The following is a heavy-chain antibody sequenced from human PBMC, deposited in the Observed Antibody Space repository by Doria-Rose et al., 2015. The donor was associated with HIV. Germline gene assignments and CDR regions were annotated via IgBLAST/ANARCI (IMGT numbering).Heavy chain of an antibody. CDR2: ISYDGSNK. D-gene: IGHD6-19*01. V-gene: IGHV3-30*18. CDR3: AKVPPPVADHYYYYGMDV. J-gene: IGHJ6*02. CDR1: GFTFSSYG. Sequence: QVQLVQSGGGVVQPGRSLRLSCAASGFTFSSYGMHWVRQAPGTGLAWVAVISYDGSNKYYADSVKGRLIISRDNSKNTLYLQMNSLRAEDTAVYYCAKVPPPVADHYYYYGMDVWGQGITVTVSS.